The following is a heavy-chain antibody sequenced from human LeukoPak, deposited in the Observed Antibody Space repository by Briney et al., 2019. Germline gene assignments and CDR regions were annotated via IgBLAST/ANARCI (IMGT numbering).Heavy chain of an antibody. J-gene: IGHJ6*02. Sequence: GGSLRLSCAASGLTFSSYGMHWVRQAPGKGLEGVAVIWYDGSNKYYADSVKGRFTISRDNSKNTLYLQMNSLRAEDTAVYYCASLPSLGSYSSSWYGNGMDVWGQGTTVTVSS. D-gene: IGHD6-13*01. CDR3: ASLPSLGSYSSSWYGNGMDV. V-gene: IGHV3-33*08. CDR1: GLTFSSYG. CDR2: IWYDGSNK.